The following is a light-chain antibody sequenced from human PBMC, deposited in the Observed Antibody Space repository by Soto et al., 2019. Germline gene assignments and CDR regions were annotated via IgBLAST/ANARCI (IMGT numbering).Light chain of an antibody. CDR3: GSYSSTDTPFV. CDR1: SSDVGIYNY. J-gene: IGLJ1*01. CDR2: EVT. Sequence: QSALTQPASVSGSPGQSIAISCTGSSSDVGIYNYVSWYQQHPGKVPKLIIYEVTNRPSGVSNRFSGSKSGNTASLTISGLQAEDEADYYCGSYSSTDTPFVFGTGTKLTVL. V-gene: IGLV2-14*01.